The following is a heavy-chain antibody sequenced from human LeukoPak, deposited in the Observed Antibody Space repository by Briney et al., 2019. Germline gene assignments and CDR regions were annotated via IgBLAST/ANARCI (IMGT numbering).Heavy chain of an antibody. CDR1: GYTFTYRY. J-gene: IGHJ4*02. Sequence: SVKVSCKASGYTFTYRYLHWVRQAPGQALEWMGWITSFNGNTNYAQKFQDRVTITRDSSMSTAYMELSSLRSEDTAMYYCASQGPEGFDYWGQGTLVTVSS. CDR2: ITSFNGNT. V-gene: IGHV1-45*02. CDR3: ASQGPEGFDY.